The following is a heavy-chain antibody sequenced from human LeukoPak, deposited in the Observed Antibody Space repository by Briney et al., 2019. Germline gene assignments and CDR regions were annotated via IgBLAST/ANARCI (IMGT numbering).Heavy chain of an antibody. Sequence: PGGSLRLSCAASGFAFNNYEMNWVRQSPGKGLEWVSYINSSGSAIYYADSVKGRFTTSRDNAENSLYLQMNSLRAEDTAVYYCAREGGYCSSTSCYYFDYWGQGTLVTVSS. CDR3: AREGGYCSSTSCYYFDY. CDR1: GFAFNNYE. CDR2: INSSGSAI. J-gene: IGHJ4*02. D-gene: IGHD2-2*01. V-gene: IGHV3-48*03.